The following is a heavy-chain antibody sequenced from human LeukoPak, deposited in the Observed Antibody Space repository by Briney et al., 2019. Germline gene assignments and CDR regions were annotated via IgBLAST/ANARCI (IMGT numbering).Heavy chain of an antibody. V-gene: IGHV3-15*01. Sequence: PGGSLRLSCVASGFTFSTAWMSWLRQAPGKGLEWVCRIKSNSDGGTTDYAASVKGRFTISRDDSKNTVYLQMNSLKTEDTAVYYCLWWDYWGQGTLVTVSS. CDR2: IKSNSDGGTT. CDR3: LWWDY. J-gene: IGHJ4*02. D-gene: IGHD2-21*01. CDR1: GFTFSTAW.